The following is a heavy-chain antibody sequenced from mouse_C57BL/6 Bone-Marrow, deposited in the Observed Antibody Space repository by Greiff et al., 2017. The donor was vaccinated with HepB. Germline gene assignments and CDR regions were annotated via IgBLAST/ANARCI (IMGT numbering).Heavy chain of an antibody. CDR1: GFTFSDYY. CDR2: ISNGGGST. Sequence: DVKLVESGGGLVQPGGSLKLSCAASGFTFSDYYMYWVRQTPEKRLEWVAYISNGGGSTYYPDTVKGRFTISRDNAKNTLYLQMSRLKSEDTAMYYCARQWLRRRAWFAYWGQGTLVTVSA. D-gene: IGHD2-2*01. CDR3: ARQWLRRRAWFAY. V-gene: IGHV5-12*01. J-gene: IGHJ3*01.